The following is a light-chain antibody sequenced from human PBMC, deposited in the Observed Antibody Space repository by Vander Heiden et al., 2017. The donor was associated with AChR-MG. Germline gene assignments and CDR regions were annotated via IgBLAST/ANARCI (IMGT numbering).Light chain of an antibody. J-gene: IGLJ2*01. CDR1: SSDVGGYNY. V-gene: IGLV2-14*01. Sequence: QSALTQPASVSGSPGQSITISCTGTSSDVGGYNYVSWYQQRPGKAPKLMIYDVSKRPSGVSNRFSGSKSGNTASLTISGLQAEDEADYYCSSYTSSSTSFGGGTKLTVL. CDR2: DVS. CDR3: SSYTSSSTS.